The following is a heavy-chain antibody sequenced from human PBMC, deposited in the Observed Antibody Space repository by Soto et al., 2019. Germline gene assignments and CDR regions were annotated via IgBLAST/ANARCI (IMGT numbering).Heavy chain of an antibody. D-gene: IGHD5-12*01. J-gene: IGHJ4*02. Sequence: SDTLSLSCAVSGYSISSGCFWGWIRQPPGKGLEWIANMYHDENTHYNPSLKSRVTMSVDTSKNQFSLKLNSVNAAEPAVYYCARESYSGYHSYDYWGQGILVTVSS. CDR1: GYSISSGCF. V-gene: IGHV4-38-2*02. CDR3: ARESYSGYHSYDY. CDR2: MYHDENT.